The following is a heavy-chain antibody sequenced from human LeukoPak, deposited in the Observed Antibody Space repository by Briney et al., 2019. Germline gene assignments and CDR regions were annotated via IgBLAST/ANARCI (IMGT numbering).Heavy chain of an antibody. V-gene: IGHV4-59*01. J-gene: IGHJ4*02. Sequence: SETLSLTCTVSGGSISSYYWSWIRQPPGKGLEWIGYIYYNPSLKSRVTISVDTSKNQFSLKLSFVTAADTAVYYCASHSGYDSIDYWGQGTLVTVSS. CDR2: IYY. CDR3: ASHSGYDSIDY. D-gene: IGHD5-12*01. CDR1: GGSISSYY.